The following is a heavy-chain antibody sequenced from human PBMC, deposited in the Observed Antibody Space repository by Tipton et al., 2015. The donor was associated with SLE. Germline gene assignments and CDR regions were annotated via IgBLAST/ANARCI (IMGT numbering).Heavy chain of an antibody. CDR2: IYYSGST. V-gene: IGHV4-39*01. Sequence: TLSLTCTVSGGSISSSSYYWGWIRQPPGKGLEWIGSIYYSGSTYYNPSLKSRVTISVDTSKNQFSLKLSSVTAADTAVYYCARQSTLAKGRWFDPWGQGTLVTVSS. J-gene: IGHJ5*02. CDR3: ARQSTLAKGRWFDP. CDR1: GGSISSSSYY. D-gene: IGHD3-10*01.